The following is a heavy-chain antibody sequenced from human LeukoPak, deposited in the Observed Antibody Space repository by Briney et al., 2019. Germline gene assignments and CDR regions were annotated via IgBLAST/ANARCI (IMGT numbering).Heavy chain of an antibody. J-gene: IGHJ4*02. CDR2: ITPIFGTA. CDR1: GGTFSSYA. CDR3: ARGVVVTATPWYFDY. V-gene: IGHV1-69*13. D-gene: IGHD2-21*02. Sequence: GAPVKVSCKASGGTFSSYAISWVRQAPGQGLEWMGGITPIFGTANYAQKFQGRVTITADESTSTAYMELSSLRSEDTAVYYCARGVVVTATPWYFDYWGQGTLVTVSS.